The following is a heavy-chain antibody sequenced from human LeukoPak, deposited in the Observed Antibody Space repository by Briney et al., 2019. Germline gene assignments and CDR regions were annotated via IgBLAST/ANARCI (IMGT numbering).Heavy chain of an antibody. D-gene: IGHD4-17*01. CDR3: AKDAAPMTTVTHYFDY. CDR2: ISGSGGSA. Sequence: PGGSLRLSCTASGFTFSSYAMSWVRQAPGKGLEWVSAISGSGGSAYYADSVKGRFTISRDNSKNTLYLQMNSLRAEDTAVYYCAKDAAPMTTVTHYFDYWGQGTLVTVSS. V-gene: IGHV3-23*01. CDR1: GFTFSSYA. J-gene: IGHJ4*02.